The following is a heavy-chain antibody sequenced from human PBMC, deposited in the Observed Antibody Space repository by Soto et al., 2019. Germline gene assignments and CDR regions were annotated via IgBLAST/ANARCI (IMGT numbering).Heavy chain of an antibody. V-gene: IGHV4-31*03. CDR3: ARDRQEYSSSSDAFDI. Sequence: QVQLQESGPGLVKPSQTLSLTCTVSGGSISSGGYYWSWIRQHPGKGLEWIGYIYYSGSTYYNPSLKRRVTISVDTSKNQFSLKLSSVTAADTAVYYCARDRQEYSSSSDAFDIWGQGTMVTVSS. D-gene: IGHD6-6*01. J-gene: IGHJ3*02. CDR1: GGSISSGGYY. CDR2: IYYSGST.